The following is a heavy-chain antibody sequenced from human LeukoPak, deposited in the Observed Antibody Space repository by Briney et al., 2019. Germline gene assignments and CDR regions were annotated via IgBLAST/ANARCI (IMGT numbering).Heavy chain of an antibody. CDR2: INHSGST. CDR1: GGSFSGYY. D-gene: IGHD4-17*01. CDR3: ARRGGTTVTRNFDY. V-gene: IGHV4-34*01. J-gene: IGHJ4*02. Sequence: SETLSLTCAVYGGSFSGYYWSWIRQPPGKGLEWIGEINHSGSTNYNPSLKSRVTISVDTSKNQFSLKLSSVTAADTAVYYCARRGGTTVTRNFDYWGQGTLVTVSS.